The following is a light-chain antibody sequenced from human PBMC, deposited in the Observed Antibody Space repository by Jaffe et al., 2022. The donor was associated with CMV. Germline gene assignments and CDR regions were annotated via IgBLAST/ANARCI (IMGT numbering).Light chain of an antibody. CDR2: EVS. CDR3: CSYAGSPYV. J-gene: IGLJ1*01. V-gene: IGLV2-23*02. Sequence: QSALTQPASVSGSPGQSITISCTGTSSDVGRHNRVSWYQQHPGKAPKFMIYEVSKRPSGVSNRFSGSKSGNTASLTISGLQPEDEADYYCCSYAGSPYVFGTGTKVTVL. CDR1: SSDVGRHNR.